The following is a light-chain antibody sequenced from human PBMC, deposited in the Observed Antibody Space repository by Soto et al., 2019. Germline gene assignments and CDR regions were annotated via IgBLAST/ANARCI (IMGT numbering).Light chain of an antibody. V-gene: IGKV1-33*01. CDR1: QDIRKY. CDR3: QHYDNLPPFT. Sequence: DIQMTQSPSSLSASVGDRVTITCQASQDIRKYLSWYQQKPGRAPKLLIYGASNLETGVPSRFSGSGYGTDFTFTISSRQPEDSATYYCQHYDNLPPFTFGPGTKVAIK. CDR2: GAS. J-gene: IGKJ3*01.